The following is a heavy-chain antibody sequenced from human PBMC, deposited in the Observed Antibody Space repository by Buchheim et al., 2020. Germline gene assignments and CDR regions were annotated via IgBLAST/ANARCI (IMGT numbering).Heavy chain of an antibody. CDR3: ARSFSYWSGNWFDT. J-gene: IGHJ5*02. CDR2: ITSDSATI. V-gene: IGHV3-48*02. Sequence: VQLVESGGGLVQPGQSLRLSCEAPGIAFRGYSMNWVRQAPGRGLEWLSHITSDSATIYYADSVKGRFTVSRDNAKNSVFLEMNSLRDEDTGVYFCARSFSYWSGNWFDTWGQGT. D-gene: IGHD1-26*01. CDR1: GIAFRGYS.